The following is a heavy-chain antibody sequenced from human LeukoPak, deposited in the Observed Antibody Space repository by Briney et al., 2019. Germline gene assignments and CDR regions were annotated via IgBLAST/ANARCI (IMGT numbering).Heavy chain of an antibody. CDR1: GFTFSSYA. CDR2: ISYDGSNK. V-gene: IGHV3-30-3*01. CDR3: AKVAAAGPFDY. Sequence: GGSLRLSCAASGFTFSSYAMHWVRQAPGKGLEWVAVISYDGSNKYYADSVKGRFTISRDNSKNTLYLQMNSLRAEDTAVYYCAKVAAAGPFDYWGQGTLVTVSS. J-gene: IGHJ4*02. D-gene: IGHD6-13*01.